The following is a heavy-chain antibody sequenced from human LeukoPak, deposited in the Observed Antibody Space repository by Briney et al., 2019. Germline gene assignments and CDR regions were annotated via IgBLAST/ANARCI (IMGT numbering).Heavy chain of an antibody. Sequence: GRSLRLSCAASGFTFSNYAMHWVRQAPGKGLEWVAFISYDGSDKYYADSVKGRFTISRDNSKNTLYLQMNSLRIEDTAVYYCAREGGPGGSSVFDYWGQGTLVTVSS. CDR3: AREGGPGGSSVFDY. J-gene: IGHJ4*02. CDR2: ISYDGSDK. D-gene: IGHD6-6*01. CDR1: GFTFSNYA. V-gene: IGHV3-30-3*01.